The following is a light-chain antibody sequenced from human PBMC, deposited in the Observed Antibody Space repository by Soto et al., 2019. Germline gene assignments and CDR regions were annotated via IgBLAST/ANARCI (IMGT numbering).Light chain of an antibody. CDR1: SSNIGSNT. CDR3: TSYTTSSTLSWL. J-gene: IGLJ2*01. V-gene: IGLV1-44*01. Sequence: QSVLTQPPSASGTPGQRVTISCSGSSSNIGSNTVNWYQQLPGTAPKLLIYSNNQRPSGVPDRFSGSKSGTSASLAISGLQSEDEADYYCTSYTTSSTLSWLFGGGTKVTVL. CDR2: SNN.